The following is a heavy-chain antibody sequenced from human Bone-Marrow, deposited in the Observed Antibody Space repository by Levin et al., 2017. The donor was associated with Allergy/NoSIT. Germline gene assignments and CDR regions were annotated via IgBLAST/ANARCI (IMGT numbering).Heavy chain of an antibody. J-gene: IGHJ4*02. Sequence: SGPTLVKPTQTLTLTCNFSGFSLSPSGMCVNWVRQPPGKALEWLAVIDWNDDKFYSTSLRTRLTISKDASKNQVVLTMTNMDPVDTGTYYCARMDYYGSGQSFDYWSQGTLVTVSS. CDR3: ARMDYYGSGQSFDY. D-gene: IGHD3-10*01. CDR2: IDWNDDK. V-gene: IGHV2-70*20. CDR1: GFSLSPSGMC.